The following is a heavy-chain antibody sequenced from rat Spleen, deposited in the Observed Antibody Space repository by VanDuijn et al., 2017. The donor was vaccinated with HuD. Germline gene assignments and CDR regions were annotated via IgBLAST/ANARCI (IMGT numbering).Heavy chain of an antibody. V-gene: IGHV2-27*01. J-gene: IGHJ4*01. Sequence: QVQLKESGPGLVQPSQTLSLTCTVSGFSLTSYHVHWVRQPPGKGLEWMGRIQNGGSTDYNSALKSRLSISRDTSKSQVFLKMNSVQTEDTAMYFCARSSRDVMDAWGQGASVTVSS. CDR1: GFSLTSYH. CDR2: IQNGGST. D-gene: IGHD1-8*01. CDR3: ARSSRDVMDA.